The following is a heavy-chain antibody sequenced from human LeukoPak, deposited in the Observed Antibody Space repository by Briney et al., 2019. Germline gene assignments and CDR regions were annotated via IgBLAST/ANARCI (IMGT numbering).Heavy chain of an antibody. CDR3: ARAPAGSGYDDYYYGVDV. CDR1: GFTFDDYG. Sequence: GGSLRLSCAASGFTFDDYGMSWVRQAPGKGLEWVSGINWNGGSTGYADSVKGRFTISRDNAKNSLYLQMNSLRAEDTALYHCARAPAGSGYDDYYYGVDVWGQGTTVTVSS. CDR2: INWNGGST. D-gene: IGHD5-12*01. J-gene: IGHJ6*02. V-gene: IGHV3-20*01.